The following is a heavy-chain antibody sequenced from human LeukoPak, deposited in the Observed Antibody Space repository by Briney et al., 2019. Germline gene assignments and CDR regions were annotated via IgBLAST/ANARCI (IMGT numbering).Heavy chain of an antibody. CDR1: GGTFTSYA. D-gene: IGHD6-13*01. CDR3: ARTRRQQQLNWFDP. V-gene: IGHV1-69*05. J-gene: IGHJ5*02. CDR2: IIPIFGTA. Sequence: SVKVSCKASGGTFTSYAISWVRQAPGQGLEWMGGIIPIFGTANYAQKLQGRVTMTTDTSTSKAYMELRSLRADDTAVYYCARTRRQQQLNWFDPWGQGTLVTVSS.